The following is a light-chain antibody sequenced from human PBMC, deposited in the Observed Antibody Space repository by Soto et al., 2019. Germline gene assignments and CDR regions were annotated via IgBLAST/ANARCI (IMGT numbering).Light chain of an antibody. Sequence: QSVLTQPPSASGTPGQRVTMSCSGSSSNIGINAVNWYQQLPGTAPKLLMYDNNQRPSGVPDRVSGSKSGTSASLAISGLQSEDEADYYCASWDDSLNGLLFGTGTKVTVL. J-gene: IGLJ1*01. V-gene: IGLV1-44*01. CDR2: DNN. CDR3: ASWDDSLNGLL. CDR1: SSNIGINA.